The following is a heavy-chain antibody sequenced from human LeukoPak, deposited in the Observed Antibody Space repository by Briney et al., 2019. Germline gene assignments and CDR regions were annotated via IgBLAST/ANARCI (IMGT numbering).Heavy chain of an antibody. J-gene: IGHJ6*02. CDR3: ARDGAVDYDFWSGPRDYGMDV. Sequence: GGSLRLSCAASGFTFSSYAMSWVRQAPGKGLEWVANIRQDGSEKYYVDSVKGRFTISRDNAKNSLYLQMNSLRAEDTAVYYCARDGAVDYDFWSGPRDYGMDVWGQGTTVTVSS. CDR2: IRQDGSEK. V-gene: IGHV3-7*03. CDR1: GFTFSSYA. D-gene: IGHD3-3*01.